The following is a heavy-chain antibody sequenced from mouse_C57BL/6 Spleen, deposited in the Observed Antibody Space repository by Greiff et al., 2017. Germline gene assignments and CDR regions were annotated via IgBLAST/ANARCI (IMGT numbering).Heavy chain of an antibody. V-gene: IGHV1-20*01. D-gene: IGHD2-4*01. CDR2: INPYNGDT. CDR1: GYSFTGYF. CDR3: APIYYDYDGNYFDY. Sequence: VQLKQSGPELVKPGDSVKISCKASGYSFTGYFMNWVMQSHGKSLEWIGRINPYNGDTFYNQKFKGKATLTVDKSSSTAHMELRSLTSEDSAVYYCAPIYYDYDGNYFDYWGQGTTLTVSS. J-gene: IGHJ2*01.